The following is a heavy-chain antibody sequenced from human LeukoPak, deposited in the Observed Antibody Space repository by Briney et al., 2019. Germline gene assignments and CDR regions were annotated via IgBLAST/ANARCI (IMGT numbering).Heavy chain of an antibody. J-gene: IGHJ4*02. CDR3: ASFHEQWLVPFDY. V-gene: IGHV3-30-3*01. CDR2: ISYDGSNK. Sequence: GGSLRLSCAASGFTFSSYAMHWVRQAPGKGLEWVAVISYDGSNKYYADSVKGRFTISRDNSKNTLYLQMNSLRAEDTAVYYCASFHEQWLVPFDYWGQGTLVTVSS. CDR1: GFTFSSYA. D-gene: IGHD6-19*01.